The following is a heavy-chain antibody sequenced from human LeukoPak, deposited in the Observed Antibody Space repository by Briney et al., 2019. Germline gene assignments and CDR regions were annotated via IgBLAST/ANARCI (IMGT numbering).Heavy chain of an antibody. CDR3: ARGLQQMAQTRSDYFDS. CDR1: GGSFSGYH. V-gene: IGHV4-34*01. Sequence: PSETLSLTCAVYGGSFSGYHWGWIRQPPGKGLEWIGEMNHSGGANHNPSLKGRVAISVDTSKNQFSLKLTSVTAADTAVYFCARGLQQMAQTRSDYFDSWGQGTLVTVSS. CDR2: MNHSGGA. J-gene: IGHJ4*02. D-gene: IGHD6-13*01.